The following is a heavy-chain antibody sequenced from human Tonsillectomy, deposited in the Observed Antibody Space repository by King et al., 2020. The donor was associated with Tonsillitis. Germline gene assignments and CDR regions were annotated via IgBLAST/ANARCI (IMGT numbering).Heavy chain of an antibody. Sequence: VQLVESGGGLVQPGGSLRLSCAASGFTFGSYAMNWVRQAPGKGLEWVSGISGSGGSTFYADSVKGRFTISRDNSKNTLYLQMNSLRAEDTAVYYCAKSLAGISGWFDPWGQGTLVTVSS. CDR3: AKSLAGISGWFDP. V-gene: IGHV3-23*04. J-gene: IGHJ5*02. D-gene: IGHD3-10*01. CDR1: GFTFGSYA. CDR2: ISGSGGST.